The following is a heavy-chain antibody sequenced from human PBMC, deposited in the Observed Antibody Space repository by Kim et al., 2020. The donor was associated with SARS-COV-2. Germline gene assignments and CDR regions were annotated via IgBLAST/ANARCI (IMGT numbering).Heavy chain of an antibody. CDR2: IYYSGST. D-gene: IGHD3-3*01. V-gene: IGHV4-59*13. J-gene: IGHJ4*02. CDR3: ARARVGIFGVVTEFDY. Sequence: SETLSLTCTVSGGSISSYYWSWIRQPPGKGLEWIGYIYYSGSTNYNPTLKSGVTISVDTSKNQFSLRLISVTAADTAVYYCARARVGIFGVVTEFDYWGQGTLVTVSS. CDR1: GGSISSYY.